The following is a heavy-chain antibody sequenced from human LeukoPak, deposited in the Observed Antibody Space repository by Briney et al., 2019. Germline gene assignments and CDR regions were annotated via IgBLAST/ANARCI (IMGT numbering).Heavy chain of an antibody. D-gene: IGHD5-18*01. V-gene: IGHV3-48*03. Sequence: PGGSLRLSCAASGFTFSSYEMNWLRQAPGKGLGWVSYISSSGSTIYYADSVKGRFTISRDNAKNSLYLQMNSLRAEDTAVYYCARVRVQLWSYYFDYWGQGTLVTVSS. J-gene: IGHJ4*02. CDR2: ISSSGSTI. CDR3: ARVRVQLWSYYFDY. CDR1: GFTFSSYE.